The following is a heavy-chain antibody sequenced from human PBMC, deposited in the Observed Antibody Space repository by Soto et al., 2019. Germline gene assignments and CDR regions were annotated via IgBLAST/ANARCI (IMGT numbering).Heavy chain of an antibody. CDR3: ARGARLWQNWFDP. CDR1: GGSISSGGYS. CDR2: IYHSGGT. V-gene: IGHV4-30-2*01. D-gene: IGHD6-6*01. Sequence: PSGTLSLTCAVSGGSISSGGYSWSWIRQPPGKGLEWIGYIYHSGGTYYNPSLKSRVTISVDRSKNQFSLKLSSVTAADTAVYYCARGARLWQNWFDPWGQGTLVTVSS. J-gene: IGHJ5*02.